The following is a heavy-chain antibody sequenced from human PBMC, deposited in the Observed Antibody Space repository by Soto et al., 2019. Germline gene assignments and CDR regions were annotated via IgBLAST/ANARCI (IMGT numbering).Heavy chain of an antibody. CDR3: ARGPSRGAFDT. CDR1: GYTFTSYY. J-gene: IGHJ3*02. Sequence: ASVKVSCKASGYTFTSYYLHWVRQAPGQGLEWMGIINPSGSSTNYAQKFQGRVTMTRDTSTATVYMEPSSLRSEDTAVYYCARGPSRGAFDTWGQGTMVTVSS. V-gene: IGHV1-46*03. CDR2: INPSGSST.